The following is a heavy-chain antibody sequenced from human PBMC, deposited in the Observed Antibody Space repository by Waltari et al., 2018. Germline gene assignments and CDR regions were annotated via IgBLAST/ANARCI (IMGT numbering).Heavy chain of an antibody. Sequence: EVQLVESGGGLVQPGGSLRLSCAASGMTFTTYSMNWVRQAPGKVLEWISYVSGDSGYIYYADAVRGRFTITRDNAQNSMYLQMNNLRADDTAVYYCAGIRRGFWFFDLWGRGTLVTVSS. CDR1: GMTFTTYS. D-gene: IGHD3-10*01. CDR3: AGIRRGFWFFDL. V-gene: IGHV3-48*04. CDR2: VSGDSGYI. J-gene: IGHJ2*01.